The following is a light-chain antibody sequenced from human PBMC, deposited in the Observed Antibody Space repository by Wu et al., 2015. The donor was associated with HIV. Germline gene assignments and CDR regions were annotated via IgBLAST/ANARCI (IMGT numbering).Light chain of an antibody. Sequence: DIQMTQSPSTLSASVGDRVTITCRASQSISNWLAWYQQKPGKAPKLLIYKASDLESGVPSRFSGSGSGTEFTLTISSLQPDDFATYYCQQYDSFSLPYTFGQGTKLEIK. CDR3: QQYDSFSLPYT. CDR1: QSISNW. CDR2: KAS. V-gene: IGKV1-5*03. J-gene: IGKJ2*01.